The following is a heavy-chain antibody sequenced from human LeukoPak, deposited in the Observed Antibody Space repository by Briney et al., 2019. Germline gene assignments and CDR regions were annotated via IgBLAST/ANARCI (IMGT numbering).Heavy chain of an antibody. D-gene: IGHD4-17*01. CDR2: IIPIFGTA. J-gene: IGHJ4*02. CDR1: GGTFSSYA. Sequence: GASVKVSCKASGGTFSSYAISWVRQAPGQGLEWMGRIIPIFGTANYAQKFQGRVTITADKSTSTAYMELSSLRSEDTAVYYCAGGPHTVTPPYDYWGQGTLVTVSS. CDR3: AGGPHTVTPPYDY. V-gene: IGHV1-69*06.